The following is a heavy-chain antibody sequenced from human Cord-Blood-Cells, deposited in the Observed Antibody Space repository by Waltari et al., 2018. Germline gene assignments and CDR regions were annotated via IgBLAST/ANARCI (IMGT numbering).Heavy chain of an antibody. CDR1: GGSISSSSYY. V-gene: IGHV4-39*01. CDR2: IYYSGRT. CDR3: ASPYYDFWSGYYQEAFDI. J-gene: IGHJ3*02. D-gene: IGHD3-3*01. Sequence: QLQLQESGPGLVKPSETLSLTCTVSGGSISSSSYYWGWIRQPPGKGLAWIGRIYYSGRTYYNPSLKSRVTISVDTSKNQFSLKLSSVTAADTAVYYCASPYYDFWSGYYQEAFDIWGQGTMVTVSS.